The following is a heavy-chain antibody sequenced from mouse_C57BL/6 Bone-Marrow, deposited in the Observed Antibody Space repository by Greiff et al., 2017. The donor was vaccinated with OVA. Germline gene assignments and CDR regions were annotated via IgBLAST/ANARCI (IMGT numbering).Heavy chain of an antibody. CDR1: GYTFTSYW. CDR3: ARESDYYGRDYYAMDY. J-gene: IGHJ4*01. V-gene: IGHV1-69*01. CDR2: IDPSDSYT. Sequence: QVQLQQPGAELVMPGASVKLSCKASGYTFTSYWMHWVKQRPGQGLEWIGEIDPSDSYTNYTQKFKGKSTLTVDKSSSTAYMQLSSLTSEDSAVYYCARESDYYGRDYYAMDYWGQGTSVTVSS. D-gene: IGHD1-1*01.